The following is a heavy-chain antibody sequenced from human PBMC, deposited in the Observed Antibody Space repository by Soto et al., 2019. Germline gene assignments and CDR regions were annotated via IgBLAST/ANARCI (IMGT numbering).Heavy chain of an antibody. Sequence: RASVKVSCKASGFSFTGYYIHWLRQAPGQGLEWMGWINANSGGTEYAQKFQGRVTLTRDTSIATAYLTLTSLTSDDTALYYCAKDLTRQLAYWLDPWGQGTQVTVSS. J-gene: IGHJ5*02. D-gene: IGHD6-6*01. CDR1: GFSFTGYY. CDR3: AKDLTRQLAYWLDP. V-gene: IGHV1-2*02. CDR2: INANSGGT.